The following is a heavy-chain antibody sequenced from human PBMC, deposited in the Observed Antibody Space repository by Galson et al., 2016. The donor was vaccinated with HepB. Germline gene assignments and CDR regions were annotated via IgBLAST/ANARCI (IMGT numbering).Heavy chain of an antibody. J-gene: IGHJ5*02. D-gene: IGHD2-2*01. CDR3: ARSLLGYCSSTRCHGAWFDP. Sequence: SETLSLTCTVSGGSVSSYYWNWIRQPPGKGLEWIGYIYYSGRTNYNPSLKSRVTISIDTSKNQFSLKLSSVTAADTAVYYCARSLLGYCSSTRCHGAWFDPWGQGTLVTVSS. CDR2: IYYSGRT. V-gene: IGHV4-59*02. CDR1: GGSVSSYY.